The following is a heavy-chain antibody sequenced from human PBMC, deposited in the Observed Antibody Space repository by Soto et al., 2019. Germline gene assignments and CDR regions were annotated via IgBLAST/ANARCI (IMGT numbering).Heavy chain of an antibody. CDR2: FDPEDGET. V-gene: IGHV1-24*01. D-gene: IGHD3-3*01. Sequence: ASVPVSCKVSWYTITDLSMQWVRQAHGKGLEWMGGFDPEDGETIYAQKFQGRVTMTEDTATDTAYMELSSLRSEDTAVYYCATHRSGRFLEWLPEGSLGYWGQGTLVTVSS. CDR3: ATHRSGRFLEWLPEGSLGY. CDR1: WYTITDLS. J-gene: IGHJ4*02.